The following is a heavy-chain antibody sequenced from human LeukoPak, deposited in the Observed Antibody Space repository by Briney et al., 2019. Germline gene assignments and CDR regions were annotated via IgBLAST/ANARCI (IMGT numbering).Heavy chain of an antibody. V-gene: IGHV4-34*01. D-gene: IGHD2-15*01. CDR2: INHSGST. J-gene: IGHJ1*01. CDR3: ASLCSGGSCYQTFQH. Sequence: SETLSLTCAVYGGSFSGYYWSWIRQPPGKGLEWIGEINHSGSTNYNPSLKSRVTISVDTSKNQFSLKLSSVTAADTAVYYCASLCSGGSCYQTFQHWGQGTLVTVSS. CDR1: GGSFSGYY.